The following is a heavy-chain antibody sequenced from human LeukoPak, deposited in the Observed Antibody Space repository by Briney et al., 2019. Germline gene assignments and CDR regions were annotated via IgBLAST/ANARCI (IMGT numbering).Heavy chain of an antibody. CDR2: ISGSGGST. Sequence: GGSLRLSCAASGFTFSSYAMSWARQAPGKGLEWVSAISGSGGSTYYADSVKGRFTISRDNSKNTLYLQMNSLRAEDTAVYYCARRGALDGYKHDAFDIWGQGTMVTVSS. D-gene: IGHD5-24*01. V-gene: IGHV3-23*01. J-gene: IGHJ3*02. CDR3: ARRGALDGYKHDAFDI. CDR1: GFTFSSYA.